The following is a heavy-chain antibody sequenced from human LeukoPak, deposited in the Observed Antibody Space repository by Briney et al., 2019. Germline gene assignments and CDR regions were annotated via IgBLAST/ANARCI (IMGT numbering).Heavy chain of an antibody. D-gene: IGHD1-26*01. V-gene: IGHV3-48*02. CDR2: ISSSSSTI. J-gene: IGHJ4*02. CDR3: ARVGELDY. Sequence: PGGSLRLSRAASGFTFSSYSMNWVRQAPGKGLEWVSYISSSSSTIYYADSVKGRFTISRDNAQNSVYLQMNSLRDEDTAVYYCARVGELDYWGQGTLVTVSS. CDR1: GFTFSSYS.